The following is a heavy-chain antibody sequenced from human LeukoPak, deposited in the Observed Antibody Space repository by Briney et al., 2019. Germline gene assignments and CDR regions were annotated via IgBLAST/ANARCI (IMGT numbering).Heavy chain of an antibody. D-gene: IGHD2-2*01. CDR2: IHYSGST. CDR1: GGSVTSGSYY. V-gene: IGHV4-61*01. Sequence: SETLSLTCSVSGGSVTSGSYYWSWIRQPPGKGLEWIGHIHYSGSTNYNPSLKSRVTISVDTSKNQFSLKLSSVTAADTAVYYCARTTSRGYCSSTSCYAPYNWFDPWGQGTLVTVSS. CDR3: ARTTSRGYCSSTSCYAPYNWFDP. J-gene: IGHJ5*02.